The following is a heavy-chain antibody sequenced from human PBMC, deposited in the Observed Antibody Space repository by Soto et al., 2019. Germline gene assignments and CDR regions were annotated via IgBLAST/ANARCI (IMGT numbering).Heavy chain of an antibody. D-gene: IGHD3-10*01. Sequence: EVQLLESGGGLVQPGGPLRLSCAASGLTFSSYAMSWVRHAPVKGLEWVSNISGNGGITYYADSVKGRFTISRDNSKNTLYLQMNSLRAGDTAVYHCALLLVTMVRGVSPTPKEYWGQGTLVTVSS. J-gene: IGHJ4*02. CDR3: ALLLVTMVRGVSPTPKEY. CDR2: ISGNGGIT. V-gene: IGHV3-23*01. CDR1: GLTFSSYA.